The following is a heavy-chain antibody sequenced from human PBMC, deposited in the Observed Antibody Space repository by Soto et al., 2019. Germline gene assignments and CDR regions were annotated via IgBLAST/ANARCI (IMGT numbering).Heavy chain of an antibody. Sequence: QLLESGGGLVQPGGSLRLSCGGSGFTFNRCAMSWVRQSPGKGLEWVSAIDENGGTTYYADSVQGRFTISRDNSKNTLYLQMITLRVEDTDVYYCVKESCNRRTDFDCWGQGTLVTVSS. CDR1: GFTFNRCA. V-gene: IGHV3-23*01. CDR2: IDENGGTT. J-gene: IGHJ4*02. CDR3: VKESCNRRTDFDC. D-gene: IGHD1-1*01.